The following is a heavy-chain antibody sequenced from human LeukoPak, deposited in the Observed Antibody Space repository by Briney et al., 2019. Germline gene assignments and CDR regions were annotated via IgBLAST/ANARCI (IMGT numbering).Heavy chain of an antibody. V-gene: IGHV5-51*01. J-gene: IGHJ3*02. CDR1: GYSFTSYW. D-gene: IGHD2-15*01. Sequence: GESLKISCKGSGYSFTSYWIGWVRQMPGKGLEWMGIIYPGDSDTRYSPSFQGQVTISADKSISTAYLQWSSLKASDTAMYYCARPKGYCSGGNCYPDAFDIWGQGTMVTVSS. CDR3: ARPKGYCSGGNCYPDAFDI. CDR2: IYPGDSDT.